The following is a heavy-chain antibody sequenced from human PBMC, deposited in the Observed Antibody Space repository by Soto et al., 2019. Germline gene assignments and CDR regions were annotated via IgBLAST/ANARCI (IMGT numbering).Heavy chain of an antibody. CDR2: ISGSGGST. J-gene: IGHJ3*02. D-gene: IGHD3-22*01. CDR1: GFTFSSYA. Sequence: GGSLRLSCAASGFTFSSYAMSWVRQAPGKGLEWVSAISGSGGSTYYADSVKGRFTISRDNSKSTLYLQMNSLRAEDTAVYYCAKDRTGYYDSSGYYPDAFDIWGQGTMVTV. V-gene: IGHV3-23*01. CDR3: AKDRTGYYDSSGYYPDAFDI.